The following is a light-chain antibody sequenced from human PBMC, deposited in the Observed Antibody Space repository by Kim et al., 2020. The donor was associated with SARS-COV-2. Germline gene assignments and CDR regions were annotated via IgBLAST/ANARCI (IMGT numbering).Light chain of an antibody. CDR1: QSLLHSNGYNY. V-gene: IGKV2-28*01. Sequence: GEPASISCRSSQSLLHSNGYNYLDWYLQKPGQSPQLLIYLGSNRASGVPDRFSGSGSGTDFTLKISRVEAEDVGVYYCMQALQTWTFGQGTKLEIK. CDR3: MQALQTWT. CDR2: LGS. J-gene: IGKJ1*01.